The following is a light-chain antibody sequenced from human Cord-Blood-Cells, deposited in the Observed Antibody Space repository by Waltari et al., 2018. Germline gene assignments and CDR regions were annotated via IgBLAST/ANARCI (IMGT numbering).Light chain of an antibody. CDR2: QDS. CDR1: KLGDKY. J-gene: IGLJ2*01. CDR3: QAWDSSSVV. Sequence: SFELTQPPSAYVSPGQTASITCSGDKLGDKYACWYQPKPGQSPVLVLDQDSKRPSGSPERFSGSNSGNTATLTISGTQAMDEADYYCQAWDSSSVVFGGGTKLTVL. V-gene: IGLV3-1*01.